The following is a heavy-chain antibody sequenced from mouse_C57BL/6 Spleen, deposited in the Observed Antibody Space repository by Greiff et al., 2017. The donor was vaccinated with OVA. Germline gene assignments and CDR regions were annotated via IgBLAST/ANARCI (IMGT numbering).Heavy chain of an antibody. J-gene: IGHJ4*01. CDR2: INPSTGGT. CDR3: ARRDDYDAMDY. V-gene: IGHV1-42*01. CDR1: GYSFTGYY. Sequence: QLQQSGPELVKPGASVKISCKASGYSFTGYYMNWVKQSPEKSLEWIGEINPSTGGTTYNQKFKAKATLTVDKSSSTAYMQLKSLTSEDSAVYYCARRDDYDAMDYWGQGTSVTVSS.